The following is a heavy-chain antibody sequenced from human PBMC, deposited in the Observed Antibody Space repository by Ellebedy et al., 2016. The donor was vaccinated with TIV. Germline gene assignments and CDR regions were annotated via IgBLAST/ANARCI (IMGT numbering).Heavy chain of an antibody. D-gene: IGHD5-18*01. J-gene: IGHJ4*02. CDR3: ARERGYSFGTPAY. CDR1: GYTFVAHH. CDR2: SSAYNGNS. V-gene: IGHV1-18*04. Sequence: ASVKVSXXASGYTFVAHHVHWVRQAPGQGLEWMGWSSAYNGNSYYAQPFKGRVTFTTDTSTETAYMELTSLTSDDTAMYYCARERGYSFGTPAYWGQGTLIIVSS.